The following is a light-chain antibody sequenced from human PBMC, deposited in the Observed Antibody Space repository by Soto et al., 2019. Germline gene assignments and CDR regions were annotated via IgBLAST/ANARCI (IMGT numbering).Light chain of an antibody. V-gene: IGKV3-11*01. CDR2: DAS. CDR3: QHYLDIPLT. CDR1: ENVRTF. J-gene: IGKJ4*01. Sequence: EVVLTQSPATLSLSPGERATLSCRASENVRTFVDWYQQKPGQAPRLLIYDASNRATGIPARFSGSGSGTDFTLTISSLQVEDVAVYYCQHYLDIPLTFGGGTRVEIK.